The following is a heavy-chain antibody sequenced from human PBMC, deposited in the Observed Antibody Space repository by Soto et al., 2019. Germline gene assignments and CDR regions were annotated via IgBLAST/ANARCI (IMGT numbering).Heavy chain of an antibody. Sequence: ASVKVSCKASGYTFTSYGISWVRQAPGQGLEWMGWISAYNGNTNYAQKLQGRVTMTTDTSTSTAYMELRSLRSDDTAVYYCARGDNVDYYDSIVYWGQGTLVTSPQ. CDR2: ISAYNGNT. V-gene: IGHV1-18*01. CDR3: ARGDNVDYYDSIVY. D-gene: IGHD3-22*01. J-gene: IGHJ4*02. CDR1: GYTFTSYG.